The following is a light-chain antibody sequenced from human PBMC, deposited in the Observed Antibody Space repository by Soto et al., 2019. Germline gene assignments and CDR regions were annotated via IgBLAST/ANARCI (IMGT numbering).Light chain of an antibody. V-gene: IGKV1-39*01. Sequence: DIQMTQSPSSLSASVGDTVTITCRASQSISVYLNWYQQKGGKVPKLLIYAASNLYSGVPSRFSGSGSETDFALTISSLQPEDFATYYCQQSYITPYTFGQGTRLEIK. CDR1: QSISVY. J-gene: IGKJ2*01. CDR3: QQSYITPYT. CDR2: AAS.